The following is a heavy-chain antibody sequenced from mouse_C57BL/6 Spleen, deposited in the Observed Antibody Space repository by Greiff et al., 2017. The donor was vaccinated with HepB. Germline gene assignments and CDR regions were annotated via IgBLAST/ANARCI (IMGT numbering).Heavy chain of an antibody. V-gene: IGHV1-81*01. Sequence: VQLQQSGAELARPGASVKLSCKASGYTFTSYGISWVKQRTRQGLEWIGEIYPRSGNTYYNEKFKGKATLTADKSSSTAYMELRSLTSEDSAVYFCAREDGYYAMDYWGQGTSVTVSS. J-gene: IGHJ4*01. D-gene: IGHD2-3*01. CDR3: AREDGYYAMDY. CDR2: IYPRSGNT. CDR1: GYTFTSYG.